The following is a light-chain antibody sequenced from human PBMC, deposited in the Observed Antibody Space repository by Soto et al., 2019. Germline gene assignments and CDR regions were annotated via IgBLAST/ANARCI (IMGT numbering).Light chain of an antibody. Sequence: DIQMTQAPSCLSVSVGDRCTITCRASQGIRNDLAWYQQKPGKAPKVLIYESSLLQSGVPSRFSGSGSGTDFTLTISSLQPEDFATYYCQHFKSFPITLGQGTRLEIK. CDR1: QGIRND. J-gene: IGKJ5*01. V-gene: IGKV1-17*01. CDR3: QHFKSFPIT. CDR2: ESS.